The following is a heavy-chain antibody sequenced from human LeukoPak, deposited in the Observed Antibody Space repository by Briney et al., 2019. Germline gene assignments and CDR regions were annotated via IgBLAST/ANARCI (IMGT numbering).Heavy chain of an antibody. Sequence: GGSLRLSCGASGFTFSSYAMSRVRQTPGRGLEWVAGVSPSGGRTLYADSVEGRFTISRDNSNDTVYLQLSSLRAEDSALYYCAKVRGVYCSSPACYYYDSWGQGTPVTVSS. D-gene: IGHD2-2*01. CDR3: AKVRGVYCSSPACYYYDS. V-gene: IGHV3-23*01. CDR1: GFTFSSYA. CDR2: VSPSGGRT. J-gene: IGHJ4*02.